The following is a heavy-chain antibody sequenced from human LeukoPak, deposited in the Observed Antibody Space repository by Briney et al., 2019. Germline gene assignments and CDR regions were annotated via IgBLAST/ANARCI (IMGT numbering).Heavy chain of an antibody. V-gene: IGHV3-21*04. CDR1: GFTFSSYS. CDR3: AKEQTYYYDSSGYFDY. Sequence: GGSLRLSCAASGFTFSSYSMNWVRQAPGKGLEWVSSISSSSSYIYYADSVKGRFTISRDNSKNSLYLQMNSLRTEDTALYYCAKEQTYYYDSSGYFDYWGQGTLVTVSS. CDR2: ISSSSSYI. D-gene: IGHD3-22*01. J-gene: IGHJ4*02.